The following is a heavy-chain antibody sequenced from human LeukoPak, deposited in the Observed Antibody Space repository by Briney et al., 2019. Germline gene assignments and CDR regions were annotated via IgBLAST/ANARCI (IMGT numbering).Heavy chain of an antibody. CDR3: ARDLYQVVPAAVSYYYYGMDV. CDR1: GYTFTSYY. V-gene: IGHV1-46*01. J-gene: IGHJ6*02. Sequence: GASVKVSCKASGYTFTSYYMHWVRQAPGQGLEWMGIINPSGGSTSYAQKFQGRVTMTRDTSTSTVYMELSSLRSEDTAVYYCARDLYQVVPAAVSYYYYGMDVWGQGTTVTVSS. CDR2: INPSGGST. D-gene: IGHD2-2*01.